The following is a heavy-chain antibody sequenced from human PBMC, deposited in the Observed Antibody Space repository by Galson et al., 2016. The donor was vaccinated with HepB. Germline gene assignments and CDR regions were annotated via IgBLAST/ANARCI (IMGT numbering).Heavy chain of an antibody. D-gene: IGHD5/OR15-5a*01. V-gene: IGHV3-23*01. CDR3: ARGDIVSTPGRFFDY. Sequence: SLRLSCAASGFTFRSYAMNWVRQAPGKGLQWVSAISGSGVRTYYADSVKGRFTISRDNSKKTLYLQMNSLRADDTAVYYCARGDIVSTPGRFFDYWGQGTLVTVSS. CDR1: GFTFRSYA. J-gene: IGHJ4*02. CDR2: ISGSGVRT.